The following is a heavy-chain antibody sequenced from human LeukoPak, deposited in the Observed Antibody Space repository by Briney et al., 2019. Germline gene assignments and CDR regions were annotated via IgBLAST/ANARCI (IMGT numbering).Heavy chain of an antibody. J-gene: IGHJ4*02. D-gene: IGHD1-26*01. CDR1: GFTVSSNY. CDR2: IYSGGST. Sequence: SGGSLRLSCAASGFTVSSNYMSWVRQAPGKGLEWVSGIYSGGSTYYADSVKGRFTISRDNAKNTLYLQMNSLRAEDTAVFYCARTQYSGSKLDYWGQGILVTVSS. V-gene: IGHV3-53*01. CDR3: ARTQYSGSKLDY.